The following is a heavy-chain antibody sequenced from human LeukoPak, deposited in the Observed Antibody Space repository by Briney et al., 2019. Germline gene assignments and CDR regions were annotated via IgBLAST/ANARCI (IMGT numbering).Heavy chain of an antibody. CDR2: VDPEDGET. J-gene: IGHJ4*02. V-gene: IGHV1-69-2*01. CDR1: GYTFTDYY. Sequence: ASVKVSCKVSGYTFTDYYMHWVQQAPGKGLEWMGLVDPEDGETIYAEKFQGRVTITADTSTDTAYMELSSLTSEDTAVYYCATAYYYDSSGPLDYWGQGTLVTVSS. CDR3: ATAYYYDSSGPLDY. D-gene: IGHD3-22*01.